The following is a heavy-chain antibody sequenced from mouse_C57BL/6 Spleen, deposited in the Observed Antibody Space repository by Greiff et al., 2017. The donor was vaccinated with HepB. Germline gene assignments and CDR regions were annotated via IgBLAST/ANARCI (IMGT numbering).Heavy chain of an antibody. J-gene: IGHJ4*01. D-gene: IGHD4-1*01. CDR3: ARDNPNWHYAMDY. CDR2: ISDGGSYT. CDR1: GFTFSSYA. V-gene: IGHV5-4*01. Sequence: DVHLVESGGGLVKPGGSLKLSCAASGFTFSSYAMSWVRQTPEKRLEWVATISDGGSYTYYPDNVKGRFTISRDNAKNNLYLQMSHLKSEDTAMYYCARDNPNWHYAMDYWGQGTSVTVSS.